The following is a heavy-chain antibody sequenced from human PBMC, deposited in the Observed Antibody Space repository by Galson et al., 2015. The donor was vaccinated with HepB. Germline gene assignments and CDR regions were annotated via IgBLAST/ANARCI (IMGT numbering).Heavy chain of an antibody. J-gene: IGHJ6*02. CDR2: ISGSGGST. CDR3: AKCEQQLVPYYYYGMDV. Sequence: QAPRKGLEWVSAISGSGGSTYYADSVKGRFTISRDNSKNTLYLQMNSLRAEDTAVYYCAKCEQQLVPYYYYGMDVWGQGTTVTVSS. D-gene: IGHD6-13*01. V-gene: IGHV3-23*01.